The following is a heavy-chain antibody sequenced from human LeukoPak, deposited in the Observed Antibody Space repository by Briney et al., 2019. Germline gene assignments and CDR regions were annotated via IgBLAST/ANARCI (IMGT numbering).Heavy chain of an antibody. CDR1: GFTFTSYA. CDR2: ISGSGSST. D-gene: IGHD3-22*01. J-gene: IGHJ4*02. CDR3: AKDITYDSNGYPDY. V-gene: IGHV3-23*01. Sequence: GGSLRLSCAASGFTFTSYAMNWVRQAPGKGLEWVSTISGSGSSTYYVDSVKGRFTISRDNSKNTLYLQMNSLRAEDTALYHCAKDITYDSNGYPDYWGQGTLVTVSS.